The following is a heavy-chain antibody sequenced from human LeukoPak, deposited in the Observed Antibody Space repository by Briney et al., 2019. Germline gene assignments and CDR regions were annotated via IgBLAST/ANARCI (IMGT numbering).Heavy chain of an antibody. CDR3: ARAWITATTSFDY. CDR1: GYTFTGYY. D-gene: IGHD1-7*01. Sequence: GASVKVSCKASGYTFTGYYMHWVRQAPGQGLEWMGWINPNSGGTNYAQKFQGRVTMTRDTSISTAYMELSRLRSDDTAVYYCARAWITATTSFDYWGQGTLVTVSS. V-gene: IGHV1-2*02. CDR2: INPNSGGT. J-gene: IGHJ4*02.